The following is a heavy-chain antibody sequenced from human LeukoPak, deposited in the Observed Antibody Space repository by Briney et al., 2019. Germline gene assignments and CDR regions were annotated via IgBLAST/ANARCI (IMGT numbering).Heavy chain of an antibody. J-gene: IGHJ4*02. CDR3: AKGHVITSNLDY. V-gene: IGHV3-21*04. CDR2: ISSSSSYI. D-gene: IGHD3-22*01. Sequence: GGSLRLSYEVSGFTFSTYSMNRVRQAPGKGLEWVSSISSSSSYIYYADSVKGRFTISRDSSKNTLYLQMDSLRAEDTALYYCAKGHVITSNLDYWGQGTLVTVSS. CDR1: GFTFSTYS.